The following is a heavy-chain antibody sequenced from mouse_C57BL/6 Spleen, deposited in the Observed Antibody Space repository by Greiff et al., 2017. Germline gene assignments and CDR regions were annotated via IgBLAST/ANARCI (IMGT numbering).Heavy chain of an antibody. CDR3: ARRGYGSSLDY. V-gene: IGHV1-64*01. CDR1: GYTFTSYW. Sequence: VKLQQPGAELVKPGASVKLSCKASGYTFTSYWMHWVKQRPGQGLEWIGMIHPNSGSTNYNEKFKSKATLTVDKSSSTAYMQLSSLTSEDSAVYYCARRGYGSSLDYWGQGTTLTVSS. D-gene: IGHD1-1*01. J-gene: IGHJ2*01. CDR2: IHPNSGST.